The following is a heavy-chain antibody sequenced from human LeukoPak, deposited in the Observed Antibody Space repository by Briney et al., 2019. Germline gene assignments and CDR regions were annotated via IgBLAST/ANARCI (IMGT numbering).Heavy chain of an antibody. CDR2: ISGSGGST. CDR3: AKGLGYCSGGSCFSRYYYYGMDV. J-gene: IGHJ6*02. Sequence: GGSLRLSCAASGFTFSSYAMSWVRQAPGKGLEWVSAISGSGGSTYYADSVKGRFTISRDNSKNTLYLQMNSLRAEDTAVYYCAKGLGYCSGGSCFSRYYYYGMDVWGQGTTVTVSS. D-gene: IGHD2-15*01. V-gene: IGHV3-23*01. CDR1: GFTFSSYA.